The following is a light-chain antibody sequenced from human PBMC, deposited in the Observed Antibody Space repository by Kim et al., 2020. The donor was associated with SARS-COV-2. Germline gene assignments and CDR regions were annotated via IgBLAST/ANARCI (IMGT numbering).Light chain of an antibody. J-gene: IGLJ3*02. Sequence: VSVALGQTVRITCQGDSLRSYYASWYQQKPGQAPVLVIYGKNNRPSGIPDRFSGSSSGNTASLTITGAQAEDEADYYCNSRDSLWVFGGGTQLTVL. CDR1: SLRSYY. CDR2: GKN. CDR3: NSRDSLWV. V-gene: IGLV3-19*01.